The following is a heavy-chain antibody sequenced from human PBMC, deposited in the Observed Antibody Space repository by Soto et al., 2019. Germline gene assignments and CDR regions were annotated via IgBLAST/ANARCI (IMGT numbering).Heavy chain of an antibody. CDR2: IIPIFGTA. Sequence: QGQLVQSGAEVKKTGSSVKVSCKAYGGTFSSSAISWVRQAHGQGLEWMGGIIPIFGTANYAQKFQGRVTITADESTSKAHRELSRLSSEDTAVYYCAKTDTGSYYGMAVWGQGTTVTVSS. J-gene: IGHJ6*02. CDR1: GGTFSSSA. V-gene: IGHV1-69*01. CDR3: AKTDTGSYYGMAV. D-gene: IGHD1-1*01.